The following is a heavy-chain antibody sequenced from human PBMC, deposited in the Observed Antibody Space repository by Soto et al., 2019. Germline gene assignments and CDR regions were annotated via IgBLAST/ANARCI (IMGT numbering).Heavy chain of an antibody. J-gene: IGHJ4*02. Sequence: GGSLRLSCAASGFTLRTYTMNWVRQAPGKGLEWVSYISSSGSTIYYADSVKGRFTISRDNAKNSLYLQMNSLRAEDTAVYYCARVEWAGPRPYYFDYWGQGTLVTVSS. D-gene: IGHD6-19*01. V-gene: IGHV3-48*04. CDR3: ARVEWAGPRPYYFDY. CDR2: ISSSGSTI. CDR1: GFTLRTYT.